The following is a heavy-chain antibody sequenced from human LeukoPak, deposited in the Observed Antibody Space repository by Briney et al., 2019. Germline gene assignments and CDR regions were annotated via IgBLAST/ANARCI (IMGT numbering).Heavy chain of an antibody. Sequence: SVKVSCKASVGTFSSYAISWVRQAPGQGLEWMGGIIPIFGTANYAQKFQGRVTITAAESTSTAYMELSSLRSEDTAVYYCARDVYSYGPRGYYYYYMDVWGKGTTVTVSS. CDR1: VGTFSSYA. D-gene: IGHD5-18*01. CDR2: IIPIFGTA. J-gene: IGHJ6*03. V-gene: IGHV1-69*13. CDR3: ARDVYSYGPRGYYYYYMDV.